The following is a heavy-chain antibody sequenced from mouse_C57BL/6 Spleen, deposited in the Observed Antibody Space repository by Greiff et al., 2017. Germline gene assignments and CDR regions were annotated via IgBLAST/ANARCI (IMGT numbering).Heavy chain of an antibody. CDR3: ARQVYYGSSFYWYFDV. CDR1: GYTFTDYY. J-gene: IGHJ1*03. V-gene: IGHV1-26*01. D-gene: IGHD1-1*01. Sequence: VQLQQSGPELVKPGASVKISCKASGYTFTDYYMNWVKQSHGKSLEWIGDINPNNGGTSYNQKFKGKATLPVDKSSSTAYMELRSLTSEDSAVYYGARQVYYGSSFYWYFDVWGTGTTVTVSS. CDR2: INPNNGGT.